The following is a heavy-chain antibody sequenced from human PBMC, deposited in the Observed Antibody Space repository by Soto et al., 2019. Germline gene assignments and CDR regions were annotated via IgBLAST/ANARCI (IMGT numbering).Heavy chain of an antibody. CDR2: IYYSGST. V-gene: IGHV4-31*03. CDR1: GGSISSGGYY. CDR3: ARDVGTGYDYYYMDV. J-gene: IGHJ6*03. Sequence: TLSLTCTVSGGSISSGGYYWSWIRQHPGKGLEWIGYIYYSGSTYYNPSLKSRVTISVDTSKNQFSLKLSSVTAADTAVYYCARDVGTGYDYYYMDVWGKGTTVTVSS. D-gene: IGHD3-10*01.